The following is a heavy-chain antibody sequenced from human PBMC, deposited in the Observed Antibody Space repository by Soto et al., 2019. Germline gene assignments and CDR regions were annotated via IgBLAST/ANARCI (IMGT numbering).Heavy chain of an antibody. J-gene: IGHJ2*01. CDR2: IIPIFGTA. D-gene: IGHD2-2*01. Sequence: SVKVSCKASGGTFSSYAISWVRQAPGQGLEWMGGIIPIFGTANYAQKFQGRVTITADESTSTAYMELSSLRSEDTAVYYCAKSTIRDIVVVPAASLYFDLWGRGTLVTAPS. V-gene: IGHV1-69*13. CDR3: AKSTIRDIVVVPAASLYFDL. CDR1: GGTFSSYA.